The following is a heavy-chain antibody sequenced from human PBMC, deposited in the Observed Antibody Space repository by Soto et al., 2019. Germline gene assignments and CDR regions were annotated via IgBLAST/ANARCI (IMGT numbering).Heavy chain of an antibody. D-gene: IGHD4-17*01. J-gene: IGHJ4*02. Sequence: PSVTKSLTCAVYGGYCSGYYWIWIRQPPGKGLEWIGEINHSGSTNYNPSLKSRVTISVDTSKNQFSLYLQMNSLTAEDTAVYYCASHDYGGPQASFDYWVQGALVTGSS. CDR3: ASHDYGGPQASFDY. V-gene: IGHV4-34*01. CDR1: GGYCSGYY. CDR2: INHSGST.